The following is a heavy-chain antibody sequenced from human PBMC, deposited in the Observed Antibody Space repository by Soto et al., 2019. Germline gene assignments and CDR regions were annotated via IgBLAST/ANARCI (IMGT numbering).Heavy chain of an antibody. CDR2: IIPIFGTA. V-gene: IGHV1-69*06. CDR3: ARRVIIAAAVLAFNGMDV. J-gene: IGHJ6*02. CDR1: GGTFSSYA. D-gene: IGHD6-13*01. Sequence: QVQLVQSGAEVKKPGSSVKVSFKASGGTFSSYAISWVRQAPGQGLEWMGGIIPIFGTANYAQKFQGRVTITADKSTSTAYMELSSLRSEDTAVYYCARRVIIAAAVLAFNGMDVWGQGTTVTVSS.